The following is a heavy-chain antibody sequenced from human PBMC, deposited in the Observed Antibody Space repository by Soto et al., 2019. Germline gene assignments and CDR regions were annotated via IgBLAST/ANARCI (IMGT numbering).Heavy chain of an antibody. V-gene: IGHV4-34*01. J-gene: IGHJ4*02. D-gene: IGHD4-17*01. CDR2: INHSGST. CDR3: ARFGGTVTTLGWGDH. CDR1: GGSFSGYY. Sequence: PSETLSLTCAVYGGSFSGYYWSWIRQPPGKGLEWIGEINHSGSTNYNPSLKSRVTISVDTSKNQFSLKLSSVTAADTAVYYCARFGGTVTTLGWGDHWGQGTLVTVSS.